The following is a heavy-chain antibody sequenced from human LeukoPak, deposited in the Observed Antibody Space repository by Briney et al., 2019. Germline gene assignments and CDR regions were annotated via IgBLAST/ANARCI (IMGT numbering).Heavy chain of an antibody. D-gene: IGHD4-11*01. CDR2: INPNSGGT. CDR3: ARGSVGARSNYVGARHYYFDY. V-gene: IGHV1-2*04. CDR1: GYTFTGYY. J-gene: IGHJ4*02. Sequence: ASVKVSCKASGYTFTGYYMHWVRQAPGQGLEWMGWINPNSGGTNYAQKLQGWVTMTRDTSISTAYMELSRLRSDDTAVYYCARGSVGARSNYVGARHYYFDYWGQGTLVTVSS.